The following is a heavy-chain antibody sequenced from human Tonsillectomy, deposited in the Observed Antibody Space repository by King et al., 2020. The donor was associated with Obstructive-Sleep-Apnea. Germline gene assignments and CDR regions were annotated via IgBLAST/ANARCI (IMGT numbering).Heavy chain of an antibody. CDR2: ISAYNGNT. Sequence: VQLVESGAEVKKPGASMKVSCKASGYTFTSYGISWVRQAPGQGLEWMGWISAYNGNTNYAQKLQGRVTMTTDTSTSTAYMELRSLRSAETAVYYCARENFWSGYYYFHYWGQGTLVTVSS. CDR1: GYTFTSYG. D-gene: IGHD3-3*01. J-gene: IGHJ4*02. CDR3: ARENFWSGYYYFHY. V-gene: IGHV1-18*04.